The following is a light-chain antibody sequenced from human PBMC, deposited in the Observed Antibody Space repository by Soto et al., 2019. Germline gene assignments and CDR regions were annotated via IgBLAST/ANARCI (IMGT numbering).Light chain of an antibody. V-gene: IGKV1-5*03. Sequence: DIQMTQSPSTLSASVGDRVTITCRASQSISTWLAWYQQKPGKAPKLLIYKASSLESGVPSRFSGSRSGTEFTLTINSLQPDDFATYYCQQYNTYPLTFGGGTTVEIK. CDR2: KAS. CDR1: QSISTW. J-gene: IGKJ4*01. CDR3: QQYNTYPLT.